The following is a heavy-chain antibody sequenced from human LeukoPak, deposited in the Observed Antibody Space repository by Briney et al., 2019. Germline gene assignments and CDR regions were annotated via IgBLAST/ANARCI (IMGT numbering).Heavy chain of an antibody. V-gene: IGHV3-21*01. CDR1: GFTFSSYS. J-gene: IGHJ4*02. CDR3: ARGYRDDYSNYVYNY. Sequence: GGSLRLSCAASGFTFSSYSMNWVRQAPGRGLEWVSSISSSSSYIYYADSVKGRFTISRDNAKNSLYLQMNSLRAEDTAVYYCARGYRDDYSNYVYNYWGQGTLVTVSS. D-gene: IGHD4-11*01. CDR2: ISSSSSYI.